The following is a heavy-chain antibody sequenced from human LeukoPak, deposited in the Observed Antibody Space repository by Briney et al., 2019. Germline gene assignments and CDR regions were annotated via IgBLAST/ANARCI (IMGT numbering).Heavy chain of an antibody. CDR3: ARVPPGTTFLIGPSDY. CDR2: ISRSSSYI. Sequence: GGSLRLSWAAAGFTFSSYSRNWVRQAPGKGLEWVSSISRSSSYIYYADSVEDRFIISKDNAKNSLYLQIHSLPAEAKAVYYCARVPPGTTFLIGPSDYWGQGTLVTVSS. CDR1: GFTFSSYS. D-gene: IGHD1-1*01. J-gene: IGHJ4*02. V-gene: IGHV3-21*01.